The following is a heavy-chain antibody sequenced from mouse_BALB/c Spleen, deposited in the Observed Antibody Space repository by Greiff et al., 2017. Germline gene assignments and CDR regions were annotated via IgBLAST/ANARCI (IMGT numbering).Heavy chain of an antibody. CDR3: ARAYGSTPAWFAY. J-gene: IGHJ3*01. CDR2: INSNGGST. V-gene: IGHV5-6-3*01. D-gene: IGHD1-1*01. CDR1: GFTFSSYG. Sequence: EVQGVESGGGLVQPGGSLKLSCAASGFTFSSYGMSWVRQTPDKRLELVATINSNGGSTYYPDSVKGRFTISRDNAKNTLYLQMSSLKSEDTAMYYCARAYGSTPAWFAYWGQGTLVTVSA.